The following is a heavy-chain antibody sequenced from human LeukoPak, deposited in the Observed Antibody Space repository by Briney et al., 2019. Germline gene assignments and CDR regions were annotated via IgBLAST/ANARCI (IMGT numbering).Heavy chain of an antibody. CDR3: ARVARYYDSSGPYFDY. J-gene: IGHJ4*02. D-gene: IGHD3-22*01. V-gene: IGHV4-59*01. Sequence: SETLSLTCTVSGGSISSYYWSCIRQPPGKGLEWIGYIYYSGSTNYNPSLKSRVTISVDTSKNQFSLKLSSVTAADTAVYYCARVARYYDSSGPYFDYWGQGTLVTVSS. CDR2: IYYSGST. CDR1: GGSISSYY.